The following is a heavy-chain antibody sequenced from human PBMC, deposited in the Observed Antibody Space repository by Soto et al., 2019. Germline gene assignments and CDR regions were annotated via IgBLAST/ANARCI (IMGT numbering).Heavy chain of an antibody. D-gene: IGHD3-10*01. CDR1: GGTFSSYT. V-gene: IGHV1-69*01. CDR3: AKVQPRVRGLIITGSPVMDV. Sequence: QVQLVQSGAEVKKPGSSVKVSCEASGGTFSSYTFSWVRQAPGQGLEWMGVIIPIVGTTNYAQKFQGRVTITADESTSTAYMELSSLRSEDTAVYYCAKVQPRVRGLIITGSPVMDVWGQGTTVTVSS. J-gene: IGHJ6*02. CDR2: IIPIVGTT.